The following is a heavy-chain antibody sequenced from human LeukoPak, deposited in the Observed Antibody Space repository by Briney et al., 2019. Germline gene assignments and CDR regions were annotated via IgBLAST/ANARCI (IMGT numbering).Heavy chain of an antibody. CDR1: GGSFSGYY. CDR3: AGPLVVPAAMGFDY. Sequence: SETLSLTCAVYGGSFSGYYWSWIRQPPGKGLEWIGEINHSGSTNYNPSLKSRVTISVDTSKNQFSLKLSSVTAADTAVYYCAGPLVVPAAMGFDYWGQGTLVTVSS. CDR2: INHSGST. D-gene: IGHD2-2*01. V-gene: IGHV4-34*01. J-gene: IGHJ4*02.